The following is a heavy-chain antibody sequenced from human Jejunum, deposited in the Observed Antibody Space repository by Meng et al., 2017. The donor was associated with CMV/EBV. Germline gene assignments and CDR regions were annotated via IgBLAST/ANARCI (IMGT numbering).Heavy chain of an antibody. CDR3: AEDRVFSNYVSAFDS. J-gene: IGHJ4*02. CDR2: VSLDVRNE. V-gene: IGHV3-30*02. D-gene: IGHD4/OR15-4a*01. CDR1: FNFYCSG. Sequence: FNFYCSGPHWVRQGPGKGLEWVVFVSLDVRNEYVLDAVKGRFTVAKDNSKSTVSLQMARLTVEDTAMYYCAEDRVFSNYVSAFDSWGQGTLVTVSS.